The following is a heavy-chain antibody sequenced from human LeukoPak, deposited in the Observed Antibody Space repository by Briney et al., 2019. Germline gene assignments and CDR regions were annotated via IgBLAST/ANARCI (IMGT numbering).Heavy chain of an antibody. CDR2: IRYDGSNK. V-gene: IGHV3-30*02. D-gene: IGHD3-10*01. CDR1: GFTFSSYG. CDR3: AKDRLQFGEGEYGMDV. Sequence: GGSLRLSCAASGFTFSSYGMHWVRQAPGKGLEWVACIRYDGSNKYYADSVKGRFTISRDNSKNTLYLQMNSLRAEDTAVYYCAKDRLQFGEGEYGMDVWGQGTTVTVSS. J-gene: IGHJ6*02.